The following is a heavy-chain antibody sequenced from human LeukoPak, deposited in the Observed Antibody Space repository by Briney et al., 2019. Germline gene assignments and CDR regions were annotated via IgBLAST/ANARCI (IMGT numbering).Heavy chain of an antibody. CDR2: INPNSGGT. V-gene: IGHV1-2*02. Sequence: ASVKVSCTASGYTFTAYYMHWVRQAPGQGLEWMGWINPNSGGTNYAQKFQGRVTMTRDTSISTAYMELSRLRSDDTAVYYCARDGTMVRGVPFDYWGQGTLVTVSS. J-gene: IGHJ4*02. CDR3: ARDGTMVRGVPFDY. D-gene: IGHD3-10*01. CDR1: GYTFTAYY.